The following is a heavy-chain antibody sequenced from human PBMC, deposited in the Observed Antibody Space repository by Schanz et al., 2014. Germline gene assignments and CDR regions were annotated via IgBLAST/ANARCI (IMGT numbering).Heavy chain of an antibody. CDR1: GFTVSSNY. J-gene: IGHJ3*02. V-gene: IGHV3-53*01. D-gene: IGHD1-1*01. Sequence: DVQLVESGGGLLQPGGSLRLSCAASGFTVSSNYMSLVRQAPGKGLEWVSVIYSGGSTYYADSVKGRFTISRDNSKNTLYLQMNSLRAEDTAVYYCARDRWDWNNAFDIWGQGTMVTVSS. CDR3: ARDRWDWNNAFDI. CDR2: IYSGGST.